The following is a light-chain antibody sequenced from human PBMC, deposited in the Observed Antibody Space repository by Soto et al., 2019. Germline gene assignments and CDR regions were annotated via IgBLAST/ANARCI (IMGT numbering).Light chain of an antibody. CDR1: SSNIGAGYD. J-gene: IGLJ2*01. V-gene: IGLV1-40*01. CDR3: QSYESSLSGSGVV. Sequence: QSVLTQPPSVSGAPGQRVTISCTGSSSNIGAGYDVHWYQQLPGTAPKLLIYGNSNRPSGVPDRFSGSKSGTSASLAITGLQAEDEAGYCCQSYESSLSGSGVVFGGGTKLTVL. CDR2: GNS.